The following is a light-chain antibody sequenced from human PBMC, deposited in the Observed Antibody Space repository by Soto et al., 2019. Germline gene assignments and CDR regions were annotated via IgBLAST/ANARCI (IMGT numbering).Light chain of an antibody. CDR2: DDT. J-gene: IGLJ1*01. Sequence: SYELTQPPSVSVAPGQTARITWGGNNIGSKSVHWYQQKPGQAPVLVVYDDTDRPSGIPERFSGSNSGNTATLTISRVEGGDEADFYCQVWDTSSDQYVFGTGTKVTVL. CDR1: NIGSKS. CDR3: QVWDTSSDQYV. V-gene: IGLV3-21*02.